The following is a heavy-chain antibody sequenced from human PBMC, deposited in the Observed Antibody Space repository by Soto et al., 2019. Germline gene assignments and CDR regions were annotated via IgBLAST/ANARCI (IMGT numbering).Heavy chain of an antibody. Sequence: SETLSLTCFISGGTFSNDYWTWIRQSPGKGLEWIGYIFHSGITDYNPSVKSRVTISIDKSRNLFSLNLTSVTAADTAVYYCARDRYFYDSRGYYRTLDSWGQGTLVTVSS. CDR3: ARDRYFYDSRGYYRTLDS. CDR1: GGTFSNDY. V-gene: IGHV4-59*01. D-gene: IGHD3-22*01. CDR2: IFHSGIT. J-gene: IGHJ5*01.